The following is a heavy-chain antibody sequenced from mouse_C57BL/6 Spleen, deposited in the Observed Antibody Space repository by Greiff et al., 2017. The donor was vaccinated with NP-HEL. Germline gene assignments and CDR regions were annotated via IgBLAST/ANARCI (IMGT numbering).Heavy chain of an antibody. J-gene: IGHJ3*01. CDR3: ARGSIAMDYDGPFAY. CDR1: GYTFTDYY. D-gene: IGHD2-4*01. Sequence: VQLQQSGAELVRPGASVKLSCKASGYTFTDYYINWVKQRPGQGLEWIARIYPGSGNTYYNEKFKGKATLTAEKSSSTAYMQLSSLTSEDSAVYFCARGSIAMDYDGPFAYWGQGTLVTVSA. CDR2: IYPGSGNT. V-gene: IGHV1-76*01.